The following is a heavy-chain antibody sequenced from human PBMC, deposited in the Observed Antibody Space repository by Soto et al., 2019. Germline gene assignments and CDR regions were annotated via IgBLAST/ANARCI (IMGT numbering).Heavy chain of an antibody. Sequence: EVQLVESGGGLVQPGRSLRLSCAASGFTFNDFAMHWVRQAPGKGLEWVASIDWNGANIAYVASVEGRFTISRDNVKNSLFLQMNSLRAEDTAFYFCARDSGIVAAGRFSFDPRGQGTLVTVSS. J-gene: IGHJ5*02. CDR2: IDWNGANI. CDR3: ARDSGIVAAGRFSFDP. V-gene: IGHV3-9*01. D-gene: IGHD6-13*01. CDR1: GFTFNDFA.